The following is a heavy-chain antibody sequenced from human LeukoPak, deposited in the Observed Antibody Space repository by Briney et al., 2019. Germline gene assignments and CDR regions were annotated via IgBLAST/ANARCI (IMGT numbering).Heavy chain of an antibody. CDR1: GYSISSGYY. CDR2: IYHSGST. CDR3: ARHPLPGGTRPGAFDY. Sequence: SETLSLTGAVSGYSISSGYYWGWIRQPPGNGLEWIGRIYHSGSTYCNPSLKSRVTISVDTSKNQFSLKLSSVTAADTAVYYCARHPLPGGTRPGAFDYWGQGTLVTVSS. V-gene: IGHV4-38-2*01. D-gene: IGHD3-16*01. J-gene: IGHJ4*02.